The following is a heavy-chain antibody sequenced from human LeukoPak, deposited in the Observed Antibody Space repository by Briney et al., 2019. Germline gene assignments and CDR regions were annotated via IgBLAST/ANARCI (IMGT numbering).Heavy chain of an antibody. Sequence: GGSLRLSCAASGLTFDDYTMHWVRHAPGKGLEWVSLISWDGGSTYYADSVKGRFTISRDNSKNSLYLQMNSLRTEDTALYYCAKDIHSSSWYYFDYWGQGALVTVSS. J-gene: IGHJ4*02. V-gene: IGHV3-43*01. CDR3: AKDIHSSSWYYFDY. D-gene: IGHD6-13*01. CDR1: GLTFDDYT. CDR2: ISWDGGST.